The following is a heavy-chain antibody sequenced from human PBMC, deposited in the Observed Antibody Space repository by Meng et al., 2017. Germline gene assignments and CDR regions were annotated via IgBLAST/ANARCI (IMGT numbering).Heavy chain of an antibody. D-gene: IGHD2-21*02. CDR2: VYHNGNA. CDR1: GGSISSNNW. CDR3: ARELDAVGVTAYDL. Sequence: QVVLRESAPGRVKPSGTIAATCAVSGGSISSNNWWSWVRHPPGKGLEWIGEVYHNGNANYNPSIKSRVTISVDKYKNQFSPKLSFVVAADTAIYYCARELDAVGVTAYDLWGQGTLVTVSS. J-gene: IGHJ4*02. V-gene: IGHV4-4*02.